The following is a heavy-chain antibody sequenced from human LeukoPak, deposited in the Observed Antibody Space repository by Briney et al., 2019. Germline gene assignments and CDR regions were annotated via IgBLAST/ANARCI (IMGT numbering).Heavy chain of an antibody. CDR3: ARESARGPRGFDY. CDR1: GYTFTGYY. Sequence: VASVKVSCKASGYTFTGYYMHWVRQAPGQGLEWMGWINPNSGGTNYAQKFQGRVTMTRDTSISAAYMELSRLRSDDTAVYYCARESARGPRGFDYWGQGTLVTVSS. CDR2: INPNSGGT. V-gene: IGHV1-2*02. J-gene: IGHJ4*02.